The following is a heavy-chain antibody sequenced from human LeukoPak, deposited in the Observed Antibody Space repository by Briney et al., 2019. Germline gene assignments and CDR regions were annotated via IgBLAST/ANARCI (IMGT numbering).Heavy chain of an antibody. CDR3: ARDSSGYYDYYYYYYMDV. J-gene: IGHJ6*03. Sequence: ASVKVSCKASGGTFSSYAISWVRQAPGQGLEWMGGIIPIFGTANYAQKFQGRVTITADESTSTAYMELSSLRSEDTAVYYCARDSSGYYDYYYYYYMDVWGKGTTVTVSS. D-gene: IGHD3-22*01. CDR2: IIPIFGTA. V-gene: IGHV1-69*13. CDR1: GGTFSSYA.